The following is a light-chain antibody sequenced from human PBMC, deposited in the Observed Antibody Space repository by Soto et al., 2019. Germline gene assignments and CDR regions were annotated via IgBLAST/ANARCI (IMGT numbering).Light chain of an antibody. V-gene: IGLV1-40*01. CDR3: QSYDSSLSSYV. J-gene: IGLJ1*01. Sequence: QSVLTQPPSVSEAPGQRVTISCTGSSSNIGAGYEAHWYQQVPGTAPKLLIYENNNRPSGVPDRFSGSKSGTSASLDITGLQAEDEAEYYCQSYDSSLSSYVFGTGTKLTVL. CDR1: SSNIGAGYE. CDR2: ENN.